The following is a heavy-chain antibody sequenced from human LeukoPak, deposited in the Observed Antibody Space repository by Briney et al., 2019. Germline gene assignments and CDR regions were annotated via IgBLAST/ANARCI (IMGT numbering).Heavy chain of an antibody. D-gene: IGHD4-17*01. CDR1: GFTFSSYS. J-gene: IGHJ3*02. CDR3: ARRFEYGDYGPDAFDI. V-gene: IGHV3-48*01. Sequence: GGSLRLSCAASGFTFSSYSMNWVRQAPGKGLEWVSYISSSSSTIYYADSVKGRFTISRDNAKNSLYLQMNSLRAEDTAVYYCARRFEYGDYGPDAFDIWGQGTMVTVSS. CDR2: ISSSSSTI.